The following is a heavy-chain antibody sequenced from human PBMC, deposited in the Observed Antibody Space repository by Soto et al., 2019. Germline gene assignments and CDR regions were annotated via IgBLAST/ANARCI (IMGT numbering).Heavy chain of an antibody. J-gene: IGHJ4*02. CDR1: GVSVSSSSYY. V-gene: IGHV4-39*01. CDR2: VYYSGST. CDR3: GRLEGLATISYYFDY. D-gene: IGHD3-9*01. Sequence: QLQLQESGPGLVKPSDTLSLTCTVSGVSVSSSSYYWGWVRQPPGKGLEWIGSVYYSGSTYYNPSLESRVTKSVDKSKNQFSLKLMSLSAADTAVYYCGRLEGLATISYYFDYWGQGALVTVSS.